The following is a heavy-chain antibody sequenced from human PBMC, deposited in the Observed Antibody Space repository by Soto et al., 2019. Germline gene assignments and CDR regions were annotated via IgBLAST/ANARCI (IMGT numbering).Heavy chain of an antibody. J-gene: IGHJ4*02. CDR3: ARDGRAMNDY. D-gene: IGHD5-18*01. CDR2: ISSYGGTT. V-gene: IGHV3-64*01. CDR1: GFTFSTYA. Sequence: PGGSLRLSCAASGFTFSTYAMQWVRQAPGKGLEFVSSISSYGGTTNYAYSVKGRFTISRDNSRDTLYLQMGSLRPEDMAVYYCARDGRAMNDYWGQGTLVTVSS.